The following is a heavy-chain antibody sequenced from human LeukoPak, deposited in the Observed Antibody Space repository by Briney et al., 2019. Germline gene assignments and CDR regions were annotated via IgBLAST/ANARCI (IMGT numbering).Heavy chain of an antibody. D-gene: IGHD3-10*01. Sequence: SETLSLTCTVSGGSISSGSYYWSWIRQPAGKGLEWIGRIYTSGSTNYNPSLKSRVTISVDTSKNQFSLKLSSVTAADTAVYYCARREKLLWFGELLDVAFDYWGQGTLVTVSS. CDR2: IYTSGST. J-gene: IGHJ4*02. CDR3: ARREKLLWFGELLDVAFDY. V-gene: IGHV4-61*02. CDR1: GGSISSGSYY.